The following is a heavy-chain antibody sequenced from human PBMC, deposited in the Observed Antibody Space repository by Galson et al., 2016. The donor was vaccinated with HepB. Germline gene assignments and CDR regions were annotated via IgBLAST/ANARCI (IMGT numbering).Heavy chain of an antibody. Sequence: SLRLSCAISGVIFSDHAMHWVRQAPGRGLEWVAVTSSDGSNEYYVDSVKGRFALSRDNSKNTLYLQMNSLRGEDTAVYYCGKGGTGIAVPVDLWGEGTLVTVSS. D-gene: IGHD1-1*01. CDR3: GKGGTGIAVPVDL. J-gene: IGHJ5*02. CDR2: TSSDGSNE. CDR1: GVIFSDHA. V-gene: IGHV3-30*18.